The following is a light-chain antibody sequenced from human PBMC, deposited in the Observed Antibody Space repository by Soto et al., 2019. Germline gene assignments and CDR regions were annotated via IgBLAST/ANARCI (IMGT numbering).Light chain of an antibody. CDR2: DNY. CDR1: SSNVGHGS. Sequence: QSVLTQPPSVSAAPGQTVTISCSGSSSNVGHGSVSWYQSLPGTAPKLLIYDNYMRPSGIPDRFSGSKSGTSATLGITGLQTGDEAEYYCGTWDSNLNVGVFGGGTKVTVL. CDR3: GTWDSNLNVGV. V-gene: IGLV1-51*01. J-gene: IGLJ3*02.